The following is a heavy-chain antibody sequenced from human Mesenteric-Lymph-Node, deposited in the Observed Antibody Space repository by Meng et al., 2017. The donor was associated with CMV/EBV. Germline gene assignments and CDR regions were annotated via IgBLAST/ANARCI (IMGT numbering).Heavy chain of an antibody. CDR2: IYHSGST. Sequence: SETLSLTCAVSGGSISSSNWWSWVRQPPGKGLEWIGEIYHSGSTNYNPSLKSRVTISVDKSKNQFSLKLSSVTAADTAVYYCAKGPRRVAVVGGAQPPRSYYYYGMDVWGLGTTVTVSS. V-gene: IGHV4-4*02. J-gene: IGHJ6*02. CDR3: AKGPRRVAVVGGAQPPRSYYYYGMDV. D-gene: IGHD3-10*01. CDR1: GGSISSSNW.